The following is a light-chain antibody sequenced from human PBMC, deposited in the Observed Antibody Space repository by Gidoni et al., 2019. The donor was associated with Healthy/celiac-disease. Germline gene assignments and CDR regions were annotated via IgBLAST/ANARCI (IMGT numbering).Light chain of an antibody. Sequence: DIVMTQTPLPLSVNPGQPASIPCKSSQSLLHIDGKTYLYWYLQEPGQTPQLLIYDVSNRFSGVPFRFSGSGSGTDFTLKISRVEAVDVEVYYCRQSIQRWTFGRGTKVEIK. J-gene: IGKJ1*01. CDR3: RQSIQRWT. V-gene: IGKV2D-29*01. CDR1: QSLLHIDGKTY. CDR2: DVS.